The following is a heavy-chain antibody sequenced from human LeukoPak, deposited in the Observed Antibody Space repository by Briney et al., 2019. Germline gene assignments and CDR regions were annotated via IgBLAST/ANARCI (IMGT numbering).Heavy chain of an antibody. CDR1: GGSISSYY. D-gene: IGHD3-9*01. CDR2: IYYSGST. V-gene: IGHV4-59*01. CDR3: ARDRSNYDILTGPAYGMDV. Sequence: SETLSLTCTVSGGSISSYYWSWIRQPSGKGLEWIGYIYYSGSTNYNPSLKSRVTISVDTSKNQFSLKLSSVTAADTAVYYCARDRSNYDILTGPAYGMDVWGQGTTVTDSS. J-gene: IGHJ6*02.